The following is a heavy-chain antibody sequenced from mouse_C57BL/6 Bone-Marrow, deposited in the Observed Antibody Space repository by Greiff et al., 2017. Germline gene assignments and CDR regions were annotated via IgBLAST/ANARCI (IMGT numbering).Heavy chain of an antibody. J-gene: IGHJ3*01. V-gene: IGHV1-81*01. Sequence: VKLVESGAELARPGASVKLSCKASGYTFTSYGISWVKQRTGQGLEWIGEIYPRSGNTYYNEKFKGKATLTADKSSSTAYMELRSLTSEDSAVYFCARKVITAGVAKGFAYWGQGTLVTVSA. CDR2: IYPRSGNT. CDR3: ARKVITAGVAKGFAY. CDR1: GYTFTSYG. D-gene: IGHD1-1*01.